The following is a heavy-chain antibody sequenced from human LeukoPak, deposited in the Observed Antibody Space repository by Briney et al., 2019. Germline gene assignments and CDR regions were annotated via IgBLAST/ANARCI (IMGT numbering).Heavy chain of an antibody. D-gene: IGHD6-13*01. CDR3: ATATQTADLSSPFDY. CDR1: GYSFTTEW. V-gene: IGHV5-51*01. J-gene: IGHJ4*02. Sequence: GESLKISCTGSGYSFTTEWTGWVRQMPGKGLEWMGIIYPGDSDTRYSPSFRGQVTISADKSISTAYLQWSSLKASDSALYYCATATQTADLSSPFDYWGQGTLVTVSS. CDR2: IYPGDSDT.